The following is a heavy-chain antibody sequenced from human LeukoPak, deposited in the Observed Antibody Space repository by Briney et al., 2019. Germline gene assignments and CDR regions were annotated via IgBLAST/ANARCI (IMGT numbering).Heavy chain of an antibody. V-gene: IGHV4-61*02. CDR1: GDSISSGSYY. Sequence: SETLSLTCTVSGDSISSGSYYWSWIRQPPGKGLEWIGRIYTSGNTYYNPSLKSRVTISVDTSKNQFSLKLSSVTAADTAMYYCAREVGGSYYGPTDHWGQGTLVTVSP. J-gene: IGHJ4*02. CDR2: IYTSGNT. CDR3: AREVGGSYYGPTDH. D-gene: IGHD3-10*01.